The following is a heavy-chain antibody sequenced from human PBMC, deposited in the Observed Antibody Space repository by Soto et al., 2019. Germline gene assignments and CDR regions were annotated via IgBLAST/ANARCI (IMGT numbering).Heavy chain of an antibody. CDR2: INPDNGNT. CDR3: ARGIATGQLDP. J-gene: IGHJ5*02. CDR1: GYTFTRDT. D-gene: IGHD2-15*01. Sequence: ASVKGSFKASGYTFTRDTMNWVRQAPGQRLEWMGWINPDNGNTKSSQKFQDRVIITRDTSASTAYMDLSSLRSEDTAVYYCARGIATGQLDPWGQGTLVTVSS. V-gene: IGHV1-3*01.